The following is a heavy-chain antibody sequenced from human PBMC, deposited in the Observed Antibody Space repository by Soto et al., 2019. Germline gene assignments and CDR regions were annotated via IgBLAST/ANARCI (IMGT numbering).Heavy chain of an antibody. CDR2: IYYDGSNK. J-gene: IGHJ4*02. CDR1: GFTFSSYG. Sequence: QVQLVESGGGVVQPGRPLRLSCAVSGFTFSSYGMNWVRQAPGKGLEWVAAIYYDGSNKYYADSVRGRFTISRDNCKNTLYRHMNRLRAEDTAVYYCARDSKDDSSGYYAGVDYWGQGTLVTVSS. V-gene: IGHV3-33*01. D-gene: IGHD3-22*01. CDR3: ARDSKDDSSGYYAGVDY.